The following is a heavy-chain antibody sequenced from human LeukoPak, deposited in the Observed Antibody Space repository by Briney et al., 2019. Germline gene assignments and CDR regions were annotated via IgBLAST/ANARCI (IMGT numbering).Heavy chain of an antibody. Sequence: GGSLRLSCAASGFTFSSYAMSWVRQAPGEGLEWVSAISGSGGSTYYADSVKGRFTISRDNSKNTLYLQMNSLRAEDTAVYYCAKERRHSYSSSWPQGDAFDIWGQGTMVTVSS. CDR2: ISGSGGST. CDR3: AKERRHSYSSSWPQGDAFDI. V-gene: IGHV3-23*01. J-gene: IGHJ3*02. D-gene: IGHD6-13*01. CDR1: GFTFSSYA.